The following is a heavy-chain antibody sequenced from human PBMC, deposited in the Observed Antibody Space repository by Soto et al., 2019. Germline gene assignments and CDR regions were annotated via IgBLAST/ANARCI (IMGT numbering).Heavy chain of an antibody. CDR2: ISAFNGNT. CDR3: ARDRGVAPPVAGNTHYYYYMDV. D-gene: IGHD6-19*01. CDR1: GYSFTNYG. J-gene: IGHJ6*03. V-gene: IGHV1-18*01. Sequence: QDQLVQSGAEVKKPGASVTVSCKASGYSFTNYGITWVRQAPGQGLEWMGWISAFNGNTHYAQKLQGRVTMTTDASTSTAYMELRSLRSDDTAVYYCARDRGVAPPVAGNTHYYYYMDVWCKGTTVIVSS.